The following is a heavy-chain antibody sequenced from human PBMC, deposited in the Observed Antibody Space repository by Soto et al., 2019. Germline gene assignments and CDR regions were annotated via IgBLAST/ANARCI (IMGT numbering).Heavy chain of an antibody. Sequence: GGSLRLSCAASGFTFSSYAMSWVRQAPGKGLEWVSATSGSGGSTYYADSVKGRFTISRDNSKNTLYLQMNSLRAEDTAVYYCAKDLERFLEWLLLDYWGQGTLVTVSS. D-gene: IGHD3-3*01. CDR3: AKDLERFLEWLLLDY. V-gene: IGHV3-23*01. CDR1: GFTFSSYA. CDR2: TSGSGGST. J-gene: IGHJ4*02.